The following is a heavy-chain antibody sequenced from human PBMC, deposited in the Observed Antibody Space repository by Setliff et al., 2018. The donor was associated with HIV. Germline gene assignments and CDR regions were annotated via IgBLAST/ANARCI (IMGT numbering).Heavy chain of an antibody. J-gene: IGHJ4*02. CDR1: GGTFSSYA. CDR3: ARAIYSGYYYREFDY. CDR2: IIPIFGTA. D-gene: IGHD5-12*01. V-gene: IGHV1-69*05. Sequence: ASVKVSCKASGGTFSSYAINWVRQAPGQGLEWMGGIIPIFGTANYAQKFQGRVTITTDESTSTTYLELSSLRSEDTAVYYCARAIYSGYYYREFDYWGQGTLVTVSS.